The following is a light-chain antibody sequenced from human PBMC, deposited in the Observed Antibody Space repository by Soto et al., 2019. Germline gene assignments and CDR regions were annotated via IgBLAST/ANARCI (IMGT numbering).Light chain of an antibody. CDR1: QSLSSSW. CDR2: GVS. J-gene: IGKJ1*01. CDR3: QQYHSSVWT. V-gene: IGKV3-20*01. Sequence: IVLTQSPGTLSLSPGERATLSCRASQSLSSSWLAWYQQKPGPAPRLLIYGVSSGATGIPDGFSGSGFGTDFTLTIRRLEPEDFAVDYCQQYHSSVWTFGQGTKVDI.